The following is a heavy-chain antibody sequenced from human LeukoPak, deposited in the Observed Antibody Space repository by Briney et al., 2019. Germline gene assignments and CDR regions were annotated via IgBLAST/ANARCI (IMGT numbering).Heavy chain of an antibody. CDR1: GFTFSRYW. V-gene: IGHV3-74*01. Sequence: GGSLRLSCAASGFTFSRYWMQWVRQAPGKGLVWVSRINSDGSSTNYADSVKGRFTIYRDNAKNTLYLQMNSLRAEDTAVYYCAKAVAGINTFDYWGQGTLVTVSS. CDR3: AKAVAGINTFDY. CDR2: INSDGSST. J-gene: IGHJ4*02. D-gene: IGHD6-19*01.